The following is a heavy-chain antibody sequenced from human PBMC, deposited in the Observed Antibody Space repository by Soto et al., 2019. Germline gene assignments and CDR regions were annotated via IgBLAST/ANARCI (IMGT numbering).Heavy chain of an antibody. CDR2: ISGSGGSS. J-gene: IGHJ6*02. V-gene: IGHV3-23*01. D-gene: IGHD2-15*01. CDR1: GFTFSNYA. CDR3: AKRLASVVAATYYYYYTMDV. Sequence: GGSLRLSCVASGFTFSNYAMSWVRQAPGMGLEWVSTISGSGGSSSYADSVKGRFTISRDNSKNTLYLQMNSLRAEDTAVYYCAKRLASVVAATYYYYYTMDVWGQGTTVTVSS.